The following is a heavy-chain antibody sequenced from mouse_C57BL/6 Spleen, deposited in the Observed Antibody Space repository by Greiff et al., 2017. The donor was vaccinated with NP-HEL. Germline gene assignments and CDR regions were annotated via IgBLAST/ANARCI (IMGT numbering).Heavy chain of an antibody. Sequence: QVQLKESGPGLVAPSQSLSITCTVSGFSLTSYAISWVRRPPGKGREWLGVIWPGGGTNYNSALNSRLIISKDNYKSQVFLKMNSLQTDDTARYYCAREELGREYYAMDYWGQGTSVTVSS. D-gene: IGHD4-1*01. CDR1: GFSLTSYA. CDR2: IWPGGGT. CDR3: AREELGREYYAMDY. V-gene: IGHV2-9-1*01. J-gene: IGHJ4*01.